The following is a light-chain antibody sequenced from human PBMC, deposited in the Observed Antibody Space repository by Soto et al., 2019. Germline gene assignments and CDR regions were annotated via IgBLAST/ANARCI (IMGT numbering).Light chain of an antibody. CDR1: QGISSY. CDR2: AAS. V-gene: IGKV1-8*01. J-gene: IGKJ4*01. CDR3: QQYYSYPPLT. Sequence: IQMTQSPSSLSASVGDRVTITCRASQGISSYLAWYQQKPGKAPKLLIYAASTLQSGVPSRFSGSGSGTDFTLTTSCLQSEDFATYYCQQYYSYPPLTFGGGTRWIS.